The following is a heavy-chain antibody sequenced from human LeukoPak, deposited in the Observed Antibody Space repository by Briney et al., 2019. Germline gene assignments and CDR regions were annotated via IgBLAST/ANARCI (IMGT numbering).Heavy chain of an antibody. V-gene: IGHV3-7*01. D-gene: IGHD6-19*01. CDR2: IKQDGSEK. CDR1: GFTFSSYW. CDR3: ARDAPYSSGWYGSYYYGMDV. J-gene: IGHJ6*02. Sequence: GGSLRLSCAASGFTFSSYWMSWVRPAPGKGLVWVANIKQDGSEKYYVDSVKGRFTISRDNAKNSLYLQMNSLRAEDTAVYYCARDAPYSSGWYGSYYYGMDVWGQGTTVTVSS.